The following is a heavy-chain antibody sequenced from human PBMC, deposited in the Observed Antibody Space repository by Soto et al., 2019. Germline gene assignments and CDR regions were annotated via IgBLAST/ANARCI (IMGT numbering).Heavy chain of an antibody. CDR3: ARDGWVTMRHFAF. D-gene: IGHD4-17*01. V-gene: IGHV1-3*01. J-gene: IGHJ3*01. CDR1: GYIFGDYS. CDR2: LNVDNGES. Sequence: ASVKVSCKASGYIFGDYSMHWVRQAPGQRPEWMGWLNVDNGESKVAQKFQGRVTITTDTSATTVYMELSALRSEDTAIYYCARDGWVTMRHFAFWGQGTMVTVSS.